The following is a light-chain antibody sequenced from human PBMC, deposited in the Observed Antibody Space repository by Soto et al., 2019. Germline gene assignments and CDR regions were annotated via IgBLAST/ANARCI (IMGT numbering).Light chain of an antibody. V-gene: IGLV2-14*01. CDR3: SSYTSSRIDYV. Sequence: QSALTQPASVSGSPGQSITISCTGTSSDVGGYNYVSWYQQHPGKAPKLMIYEVRNRPSGVSNRFSGSKSGNTASLTIPGLQAEDEADYYCSSYTSSRIDYVFGTGTKVTVL. CDR1: SSDVGGYNY. CDR2: EVR. J-gene: IGLJ1*01.